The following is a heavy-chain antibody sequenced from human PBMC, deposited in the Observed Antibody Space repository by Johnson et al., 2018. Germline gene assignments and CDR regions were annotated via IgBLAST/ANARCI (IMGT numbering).Heavy chain of an antibody. CDR2: IYETGAYT. CDR3: ARTYFDVAGQNFFDS. CDR1: GFIFNNYV. Sequence: EVQLWECGGGLVQSGGSLRLSCAASGFIFNNYVMHWVRRAPGKGLEWVSAIYETGAYTFYAESVKGRFTVARDNARNTRYLQMNSLRAEDTAIYYGARTYFDVAGQNFFDSWGQGTLVTVAS. V-gene: IGHV3-23*01. D-gene: IGHD3-9*01. J-gene: IGHJ5*01.